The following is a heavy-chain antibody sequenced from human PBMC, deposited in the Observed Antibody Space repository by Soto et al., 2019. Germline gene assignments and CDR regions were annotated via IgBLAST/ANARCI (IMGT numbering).Heavy chain of an antibody. D-gene: IGHD1-26*01. CDR1: GGSVSSGSYY. J-gene: IGHJ6*02. CDR3: ARESRAHSSSGGLDV. Sequence: QVQLQESGPGLVKPSETLSLTCTVSGGSVSSGSYYWSWIRQPPGKGLEWIAYVYYTGSTNYNPSLKSRVTISVDKSKNQFSLKLRSVTAADTAVYYCARESRAHSSSGGLDVWGQGTTVTVSS. V-gene: IGHV4-61*01. CDR2: VYYTGST.